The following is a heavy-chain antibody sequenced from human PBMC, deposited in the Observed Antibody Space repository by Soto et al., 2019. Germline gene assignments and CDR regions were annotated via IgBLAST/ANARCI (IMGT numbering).Heavy chain of an antibody. Sequence: SATVSSTASGGTFSSSAISWVRQAPGQGLEWMGGIIPIFGTANYAQKFQGRVTITADESTSTAYMELSSLRSEDTAVYYCAKLIYYYDSSGYYPGAFDIWGQGTMVTVSS. D-gene: IGHD3-22*01. CDR2: IIPIFGTA. CDR3: AKLIYYYDSSGYYPGAFDI. CDR1: GGTFSSSA. J-gene: IGHJ3*02. V-gene: IGHV1-69*13.